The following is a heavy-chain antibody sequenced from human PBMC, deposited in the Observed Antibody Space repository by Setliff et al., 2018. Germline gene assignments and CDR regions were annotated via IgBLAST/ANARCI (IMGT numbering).Heavy chain of an antibody. CDR3: VRGYCSSSSCYGTMGY. CDR1: GFTFSSHW. Sequence: PGGSLRLSCAAAGFTFSSHWMHWVRQAPGKGLVWVSRINKDGSTTNYADSVKGRFTISRDNAKNTLYLQMNSLRAEDTAVYYCVRGYCSSSSCYGTMGYWGQGTLVTVSS. V-gene: IGHV3-74*01. D-gene: IGHD2-2*01. J-gene: IGHJ4*02. CDR2: INKDGSTT.